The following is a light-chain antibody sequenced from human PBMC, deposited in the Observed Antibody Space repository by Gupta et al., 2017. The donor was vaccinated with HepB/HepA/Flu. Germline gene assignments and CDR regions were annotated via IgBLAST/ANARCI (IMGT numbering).Light chain of an antibody. V-gene: IGKV1-5*03. CDR2: QAS. Sequence: DIQMTQLPSTLSAPIGDKVTITCRASESFSRCLAWYQQKPGKAPKLLVNQASSLQSGVSSRFSGSGSGTEFTLTISMQHPDDFATYYCQHSHSIPWTFGQGTKVEVK. J-gene: IGKJ1*01. CDR3: QHSHSIPWT. CDR1: ESFSRC.